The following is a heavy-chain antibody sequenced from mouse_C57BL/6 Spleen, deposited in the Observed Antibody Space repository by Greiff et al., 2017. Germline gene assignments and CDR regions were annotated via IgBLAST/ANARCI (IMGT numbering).Heavy chain of an antibody. V-gene: IGHV1-42*01. CDR2: INPSTGGT. Sequence: VHVKQSGPELVKPGASVKISCKASGYSFTGYYMNWVKQSPEKSLEWIGEINPSTGGTTYNQKFKAKATLTVDKSSSTAYMQLKSLTSEDSAVYYCARRYYDYDEAWFAYWGQGTLVTVSA. CDR3: ARRYYDYDEAWFAY. CDR1: GYSFTGYY. D-gene: IGHD2-4*01. J-gene: IGHJ3*01.